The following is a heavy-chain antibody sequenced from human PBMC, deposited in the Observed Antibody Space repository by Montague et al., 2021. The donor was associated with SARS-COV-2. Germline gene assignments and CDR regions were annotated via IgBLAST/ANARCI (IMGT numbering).Heavy chain of an antibody. Sequence: PALVKPTRTLTLTCTFSGFSLSTSGVGVGWVRQPPGKALDWLALLSCDDDKPYSPSLKSRLTITKDTSKNQVVLTMTNMDPVDTATYYCAHSYGDYLFDYWGQGTLVTVSS. J-gene: IGHJ4*02. CDR2: LSCDDDK. CDR1: GFSLSTSGVG. V-gene: IGHV2-5*02. CDR3: AHSYGDYLFDY. D-gene: IGHD4-17*01.